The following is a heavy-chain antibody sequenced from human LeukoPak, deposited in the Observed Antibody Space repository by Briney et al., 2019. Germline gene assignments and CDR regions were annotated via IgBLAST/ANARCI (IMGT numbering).Heavy chain of an antibody. J-gene: IGHJ4*02. CDR2: ISYGGNNK. CDR3: AKDKFVEMATSRLDY. CDR1: GFTFSSYA. V-gene: IGHV3-30*04. Sequence: GGSLRLSCAASGFTFSSYAMHWVRQAPGKGLEWVAVISYGGNNKYYADSVRGRFTISRDNAKNTLYLQMNSLRAEDTAVYYCAKDKFVEMATSRLDYWGQGTLVTVSS. D-gene: IGHD5-24*01.